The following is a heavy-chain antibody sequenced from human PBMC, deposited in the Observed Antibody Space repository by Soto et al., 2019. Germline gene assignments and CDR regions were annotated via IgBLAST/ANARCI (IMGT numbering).Heavy chain of an antibody. V-gene: IGHV1-69*01. CDR2: IIPIFGTA. CDR3: AGGAYHCYCSIDL. Sequence: QAQLVQSGAEVKKPGSSVKVSCKASGGTFSSYAISWVRQAPGQGLEWMGGIIPIFGTANYALKFQGRVTIPHDESTSHAYRELRSLRSDETGVHYRAGGAYHCYCSIDLRGQGTTVTGSS. J-gene: IGHJ6*02. CDR1: GGTFSSYA.